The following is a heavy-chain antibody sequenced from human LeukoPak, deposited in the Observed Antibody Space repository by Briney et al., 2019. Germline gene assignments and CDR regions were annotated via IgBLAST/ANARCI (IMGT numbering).Heavy chain of an antibody. CDR3: ASPRYCSGGTCYGWAY. Sequence: GGSLRLSCVASGFTFRTYSMNWVRQAPGKGLEWASSISSNSSYIYYAPSLKGRFTISRDNARNSVFLQMNNLRVDDTAVYYCASPRYCSGGTCYGWAYWGQGTLVTVSS. J-gene: IGHJ4*02. D-gene: IGHD2-15*01. V-gene: IGHV3-21*01. CDR2: ISSNSSYI. CDR1: GFTFRTYS.